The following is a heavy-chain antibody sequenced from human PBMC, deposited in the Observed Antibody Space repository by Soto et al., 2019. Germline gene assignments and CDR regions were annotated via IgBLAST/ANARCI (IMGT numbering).Heavy chain of an antibody. J-gene: IGHJ4*02. CDR3: AKRYIGVGAAINFDY. CDR2: ISYSGGST. CDR1: GFTFSDYA. Sequence: EVQLLESGGGLVQPGGSLRLSCAASGFTFSDYAMNWVRQAPGKGLEWVSTISYSGGSTYYADSVKGRFTISRDNSKNTLYLQMNSLRAEDTAVYYCAKRYIGVGAAINFDYWGQGTLVTVSS. V-gene: IGHV3-23*01. D-gene: IGHD2-15*01.